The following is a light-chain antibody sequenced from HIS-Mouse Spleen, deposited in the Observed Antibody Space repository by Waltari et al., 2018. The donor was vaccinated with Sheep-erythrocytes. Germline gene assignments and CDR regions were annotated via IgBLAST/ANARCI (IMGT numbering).Light chain of an antibody. Sequence: QSALTQPASVSGSPGQSITISCTGTSSAVGSYNLVSGYQQHPGKAPKLMIYEGSKRPSGVSNRFSGSKSGNTASLTISGLQAEDEADYYCCSYAGSYNHVFATGTKVTVL. CDR3: CSYAGSYNHV. CDR1: SSAVGSYNL. V-gene: IGLV2-23*01. CDR2: EGS. J-gene: IGLJ1*01.